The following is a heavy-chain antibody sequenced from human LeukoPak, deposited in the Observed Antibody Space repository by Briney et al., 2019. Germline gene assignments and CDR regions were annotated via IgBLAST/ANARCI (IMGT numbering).Heavy chain of an antibody. CDR1: GGSFSGYY. CDR3: ATDLTGTRRRISVYYDSSGYYGFDY. D-gene: IGHD3-22*01. J-gene: IGHJ4*02. CDR2: INHSGST. Sequence: PSETLSLTCAVYGGSFSGYYWSWIRQPPGKGLEWIGEINHSGSTNYNPSLKSRVTISVDTSKNQFSLKLSSVTAADTAVYYCATDLTGTRRRISVYYDSSGYYGFDYWGQGILVTVSS. V-gene: IGHV4-34*01.